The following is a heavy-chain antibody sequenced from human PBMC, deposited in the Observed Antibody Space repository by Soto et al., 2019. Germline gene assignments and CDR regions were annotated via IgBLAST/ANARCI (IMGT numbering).Heavy chain of an antibody. CDR3: ARGGYCSSTSCQHKYYYGMDV. V-gene: IGHV1-2*04. J-gene: IGHJ6*02. Sequence: QVQLVQSGAEVKKPGASVKVSCTASGYTFTGYYMHWVRQAPGQGLEWMGWINPNSGGTNYAQKFQGWVTMTRDTSISTAYMEVSRLRSDDTAVYYCARGGYCSSTSCQHKYYYGMDVWGQGTTVTVSS. D-gene: IGHD2-2*03. CDR2: INPNSGGT. CDR1: GYTFTGYY.